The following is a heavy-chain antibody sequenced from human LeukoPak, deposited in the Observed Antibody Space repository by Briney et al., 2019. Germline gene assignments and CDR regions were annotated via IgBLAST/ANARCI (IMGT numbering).Heavy chain of an antibody. Sequence: PSETLSLTCAVYGGSFSGYYWSWIRRPPGKGLEWIGEINHSGSTNYNPSLKSRVTISVDTSKNQFSLKLSSVTAADAAVYYCARGPRVTMVRGLPRWFDPWGQGTLVTVSS. CDR2: INHSGST. V-gene: IGHV4-34*01. D-gene: IGHD3-10*01. J-gene: IGHJ5*02. CDR1: GGSFSGYY. CDR3: ARGPRVTMVRGLPRWFDP.